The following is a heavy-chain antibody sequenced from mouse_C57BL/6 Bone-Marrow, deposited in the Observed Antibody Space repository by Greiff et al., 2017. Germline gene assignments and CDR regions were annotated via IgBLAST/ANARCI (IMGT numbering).Heavy chain of an antibody. V-gene: IGHV14-4*01. CDR2: IDPENGDT. Sequence: EVQLQQSGAELVRPGASVKLSCTASGFNIKDDYMHWVKQRPEQGREWIGWIDPENGDTEYASKFQGKATITTDTSSNKAYLQLSSLTSEDTAVYYCTTCSYDYPFAYWGQGTLVTVSA. D-gene: IGHD2-4*01. CDR3: TTCSYDYPFAY. J-gene: IGHJ3*01. CDR1: GFNIKDDY.